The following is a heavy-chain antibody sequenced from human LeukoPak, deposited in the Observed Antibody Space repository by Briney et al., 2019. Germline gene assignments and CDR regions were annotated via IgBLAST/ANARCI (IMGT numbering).Heavy chain of an antibody. CDR2: INTNTGNP. Sequence: ASVKVSCKTSGYSENFYGITWVRQAPGQGLEWMGWINTNTGNPTYAQGFTGRFVFSLDTSVSTAYLQISSLKAEDTAVYYCAREGGVRGVIISSWFDPWGQGTLVTVSS. V-gene: IGHV7-4-1*02. J-gene: IGHJ5*02. D-gene: IGHD3-10*01. CDR1: GYSENFYG. CDR3: AREGGVRGVIISSWFDP.